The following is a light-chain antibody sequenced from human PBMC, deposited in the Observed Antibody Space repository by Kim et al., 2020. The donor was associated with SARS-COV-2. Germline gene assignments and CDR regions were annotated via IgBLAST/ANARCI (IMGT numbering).Light chain of an antibody. J-gene: IGKJ5*01. CDR1: QNVVNR. V-gene: IGKV3D-15*01. CDR2: AAS. Sequence: SPGEGAILSCRASQNVVNRLVWYQQKPGQAPRLLISAASTRATGIPDRFGGSGSGTDFTLTISSLQSEDSAVYYCQQYHSWAPITFGQGTRLEIK. CDR3: QQYHSWAPIT.